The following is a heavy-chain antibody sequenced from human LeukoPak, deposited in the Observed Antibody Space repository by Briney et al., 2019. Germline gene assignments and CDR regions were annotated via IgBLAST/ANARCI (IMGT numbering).Heavy chain of an antibody. CDR2: INPNSGGT. CDR1: GYTFTGYY. CDR3: ARGEYYDFWSGYY. Sequence: ASVKVSCKASGYTFTGYYMHWVRQAPGQGLEWMGRINPNSGGTNYAQKFQGRVTMTGDTSISTAYMELSRLRSDDTAVYYCARGEYYDFWSGYYWGQGTLVTVSS. V-gene: IGHV1-2*06. J-gene: IGHJ4*02. D-gene: IGHD3-3*01.